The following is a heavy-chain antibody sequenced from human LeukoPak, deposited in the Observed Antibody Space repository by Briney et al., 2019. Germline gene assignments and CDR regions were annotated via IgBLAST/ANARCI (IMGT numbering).Heavy chain of an antibody. CDR2: IRDDGSNK. V-gene: IGHV3-30*02. CDR3: AKDRRQLDWSFDL. Sequence: GGSLRLSCAASGFTFSSYGMHWVRQAPGKGLGWVSFIRDDGSNKYYADSVKGRFTISRDNSKNTLYLQMNSLRAEDTAVYYCAKDRRQLDWSFDLWGRGTLVTVSS. D-gene: IGHD6-6*01. J-gene: IGHJ2*01. CDR1: GFTFSSYG.